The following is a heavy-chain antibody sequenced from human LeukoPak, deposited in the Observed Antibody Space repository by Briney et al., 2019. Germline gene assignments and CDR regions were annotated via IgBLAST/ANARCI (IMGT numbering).Heavy chain of an antibody. Sequence: PGGSLRLSCAASGFTFSSYAMSWVRQAPGKGVGWVSAISGPGGSWDYADSVKGRFTISRDNSRNTLFLQMNSLRAEDTAIYYCAKKVGLVSAPLYYFDVWGQGTLVTVSS. J-gene: IGHJ4*02. V-gene: IGHV3-23*01. D-gene: IGHD5/OR15-5a*01. CDR3: AKKVGLVSAPLYYFDV. CDR1: GFTFSSYA. CDR2: ISGPGGSW.